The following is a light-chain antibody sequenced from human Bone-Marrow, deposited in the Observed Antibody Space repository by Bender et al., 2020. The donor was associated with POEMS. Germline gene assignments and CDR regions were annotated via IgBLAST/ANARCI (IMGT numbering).Light chain of an antibody. Sequence: SYDLTQPPSLSVSPGQTASISCSGEKLGRKYTSWYQQRPGQSPVLVIYQDTKRPSGVPERFSGSNSGNTATLTISGTQAMDEGDYYCQAWDSSTVVFGGGTKLTVL. J-gene: IGLJ2*01. CDR3: QAWDSSTVV. V-gene: IGLV3-1*01. CDR1: KLGRKY. CDR2: QDT.